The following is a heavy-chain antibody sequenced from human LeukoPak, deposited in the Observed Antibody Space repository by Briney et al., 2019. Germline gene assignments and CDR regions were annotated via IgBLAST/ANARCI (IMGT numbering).Heavy chain of an antibody. CDR3: AKDHGSGFYYFDY. CDR1: GFNFDDYA. Sequence: GGSLRLSCAASGFNFDDYAMHWVRQVPGKGLEWVAGISWNGGVIGSADSVKGRFTIPRDNAKHSLSLQMNSLRAEDTALYYCAKDHGSGFYYFDYWGQGTLVTVSS. D-gene: IGHD6-19*01. J-gene: IGHJ4*02. V-gene: IGHV3-9*01. CDR2: ISWNGGVI.